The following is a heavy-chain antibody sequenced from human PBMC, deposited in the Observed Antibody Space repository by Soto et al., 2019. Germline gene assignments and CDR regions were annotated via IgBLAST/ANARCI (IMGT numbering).Heavy chain of an antibody. Sequence: QVQLQESGPGLVKPSETLSLTFTVSGGSINSYYWSWIRQPPGKGLEWIGYIYYSGSTNYNPSLKSRVTISVDTSKNQFSLKLSSVTAADTAVYDWPRRYGLGFDFWGQGTLVTVSS. V-gene: IGHV4-59*08. D-gene: IGHD3-10*01. CDR2: IYYSGST. CDR1: GGSINSYY. J-gene: IGHJ4*02. CDR3: PRRYGLGFDF.